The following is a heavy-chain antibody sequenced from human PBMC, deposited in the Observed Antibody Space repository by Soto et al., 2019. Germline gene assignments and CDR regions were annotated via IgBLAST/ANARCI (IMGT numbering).Heavy chain of an antibody. Sequence: PSETLSLTCTVSGGSISSSSYYWGWIRQPPGKGLEWIGSIFYSGSTYYNPSLKSRVTISVDTSKNQFSLKLSSVTAADTAVYYCARADNGSPLYYYYYGMDVWGQGTTVTVSS. CDR1: GGSISSSSYY. V-gene: IGHV4-39*01. CDR2: IFYSGST. J-gene: IGHJ6*02. D-gene: IGHD1-26*01. CDR3: ARADNGSPLYYYYYGMDV.